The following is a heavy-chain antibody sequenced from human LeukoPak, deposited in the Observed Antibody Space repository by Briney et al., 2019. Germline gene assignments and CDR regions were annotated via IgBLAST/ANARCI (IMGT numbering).Heavy chain of an antibody. Sequence: SETLSLTCTVSGCSISSGYYWGWIRQPPGKGLEWIGNIYHSGLTYYNPSLKSRVTISVDTSKNQFSLKLSSVTAADTAVYYCARVEALLWFGELSYYFDYWGQGTLVTVSS. J-gene: IGHJ4*02. CDR3: ARVEALLWFGELSYYFDY. V-gene: IGHV4-38-2*02. CDR1: GCSISSGYY. D-gene: IGHD3-10*01. CDR2: IYHSGLT.